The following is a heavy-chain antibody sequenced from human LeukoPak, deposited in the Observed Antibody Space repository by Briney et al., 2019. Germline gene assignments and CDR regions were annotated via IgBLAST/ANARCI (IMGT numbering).Heavy chain of an antibody. Sequence: SGGSLRLSCAASGFTVSSNYMSWVRQAPGKGLEWVSVIYSGGSTYYADSVKGRFTISRDNSNNTLYLQMNSLRAEDTAVYYCARTQYNRDYFDYWGQGTLVTVSS. J-gene: IGHJ4*02. D-gene: IGHD2/OR15-2a*01. CDR3: ARTQYNRDYFDY. CDR2: IYSGGST. CDR1: GFTVSSNY. V-gene: IGHV3-53*01.